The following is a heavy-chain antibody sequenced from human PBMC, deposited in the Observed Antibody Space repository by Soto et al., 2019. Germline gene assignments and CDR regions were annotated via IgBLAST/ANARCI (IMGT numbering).Heavy chain of an antibody. CDR1: GFTFSSYS. CDR3: ARVNVDIVATILYYFDY. D-gene: IGHD5-12*01. Sequence: GGSLRLSCAASGFTFSSYSMNWVRQAPGKGLEWVSSISSSSSYIYYADSVKGRFTISRDNAKNSLYLQMNSLRAEDTAVYYCARVNVDIVATILYYFDYWGQGTLVTVSS. CDR2: ISSSSSYI. J-gene: IGHJ4*02. V-gene: IGHV3-21*01.